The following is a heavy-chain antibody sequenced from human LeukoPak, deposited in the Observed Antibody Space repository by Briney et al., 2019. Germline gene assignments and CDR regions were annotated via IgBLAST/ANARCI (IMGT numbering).Heavy chain of an antibody. Sequence: SETLSLTCTVSGGSISSSSYYWGRIRQPPGKGLEWIGSIYYSGSTYYNPSLKSRVTISVDTSKNQFSLKLSSVTAADTAVYYCANVVVVAATPYWYFDLWGRGTLVTVSS. D-gene: IGHD2-15*01. V-gene: IGHV4-39*07. CDR3: ANVVVVAATPYWYFDL. CDR2: IYYSGST. CDR1: GGSISSSSYY. J-gene: IGHJ2*01.